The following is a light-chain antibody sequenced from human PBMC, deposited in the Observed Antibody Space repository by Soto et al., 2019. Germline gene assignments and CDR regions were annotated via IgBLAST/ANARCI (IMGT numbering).Light chain of an antibody. Sequence: QPVLTQSSSASASLGSSVKLTCTLSSGHSSYIIAWHQQQPGTAPRYLMKLEGSGSYNKGSGVPDRFSGSSSGADRYLTISNLQFEDEADYYCETWDSTILVFGGGTKVTVL. CDR1: SGHSSYI. V-gene: IGLV4-60*02. CDR3: ETWDSTILV. CDR2: LEGSGSY. J-gene: IGLJ2*01.